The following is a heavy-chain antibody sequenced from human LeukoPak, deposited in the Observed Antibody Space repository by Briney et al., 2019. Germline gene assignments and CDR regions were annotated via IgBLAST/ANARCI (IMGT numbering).Heavy chain of an antibody. D-gene: IGHD3-16*01. CDR2: MSYDGRDK. Sequence: PGGSLRLSCAASGFTFSSYSMNWVRQAPGKGLEWMAVMSYDGRDKYHAESVKGRFTISRDNSKDALYLQMNSLRTEDTAVYHCARDPGNGGMDVWGQGTTVTVSS. V-gene: IGHV3-30*03. CDR1: GFTFSSYS. CDR3: ARDPGNGGMDV. J-gene: IGHJ6*02.